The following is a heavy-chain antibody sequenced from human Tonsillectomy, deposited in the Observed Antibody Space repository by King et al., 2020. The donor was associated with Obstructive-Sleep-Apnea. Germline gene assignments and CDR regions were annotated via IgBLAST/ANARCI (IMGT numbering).Heavy chain of an antibody. CDR2: ISPEGTLK. J-gene: IGHJ4*02. CDR3: ARGGIVVSPAAPIMDY. CDR1: GFTFNYYN. D-gene: IGHD2-2*01. V-gene: IGHV3-30*04. Sequence: VQLVESGGGVVQPGRSLRLSCAASGFTFNYYNMLWVREAPGKGLAWVGVISPEGTLKYYAESVEGRNTIARDNSKRTVYLQMNSLRDEDTAVYYCARGGIVVSPAAPIMDYWGQGSLVTVSS.